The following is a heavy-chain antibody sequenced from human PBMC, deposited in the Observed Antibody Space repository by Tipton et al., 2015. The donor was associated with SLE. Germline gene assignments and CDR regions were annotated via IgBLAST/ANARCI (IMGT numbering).Heavy chain of an antibody. CDR1: AGSISSSTYY. J-gene: IGHJ2*01. Sequence: LRLSCTVSAGSISSSTYYWAWIRQPPGKGLGWIGTIHYSGNTSDNPSLKSRVTISVETSKNQFSLKLNSVTAADTALYFCVRSHCGGDCFSNWIFDLWGRGTLVTVSS. CDR2: IHYSGNT. V-gene: IGHV4-39*07. CDR3: VRSHCGGDCFSNWIFDL. D-gene: IGHD2-21*01.